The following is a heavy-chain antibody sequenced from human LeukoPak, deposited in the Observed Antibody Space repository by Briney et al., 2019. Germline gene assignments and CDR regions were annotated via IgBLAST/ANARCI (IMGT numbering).Heavy chain of an antibody. D-gene: IGHD7-27*01. J-gene: IGHJ3*02. Sequence: GGSLRLSCAASGFTFSSYWMHWVRQAPGKGLVWVSRIHSDGSSTYYADSVKGRFTISRDNARNTVYLQMDSLRAEDTAVYYCGREIWGFALDMWGQGTMVTVSS. V-gene: IGHV3-74*01. CDR1: GFTFSSYW. CDR2: IHSDGSST. CDR3: GREIWGFALDM.